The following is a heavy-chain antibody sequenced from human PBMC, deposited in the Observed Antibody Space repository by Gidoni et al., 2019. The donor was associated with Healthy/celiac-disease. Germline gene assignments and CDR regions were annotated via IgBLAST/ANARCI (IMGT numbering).Heavy chain of an antibody. J-gene: IGHJ6*03. V-gene: IGHV3-9*01. CDR1: GFTFDDYA. Sequence: EVQLVESGGGLVQPGRSLRLSCAASGFTFDDYAMHWVRQAPGKGLEWVSGISWNSGSIGYADSVKGRFTISRDNAKNSLYLQMNSLRAEDTALYYCARGSRLGSGYGGGYYYYYYMDVWGKGTTVTVSS. CDR2: ISWNSGSI. CDR3: ARGSRLGSGYGGGYYYYYYMDV. D-gene: IGHD5-12*01.